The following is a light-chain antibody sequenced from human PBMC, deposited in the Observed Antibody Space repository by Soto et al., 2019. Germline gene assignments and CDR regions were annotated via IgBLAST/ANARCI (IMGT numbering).Light chain of an antibody. J-gene: IGKJ2*01. CDR3: QQPYTSPLYT. Sequence: DIQMTQSPSSLSASVGDRVTITCRTSQSITNYLNGYQQKPGKAPKLLIYAASTLQSGVPSRFSGSGSGTDFTLTISSLQPGDFASYYCQQPYTSPLYTFGQGTKLEIK. CDR2: AAS. CDR1: QSITNY. V-gene: IGKV1-39*01.